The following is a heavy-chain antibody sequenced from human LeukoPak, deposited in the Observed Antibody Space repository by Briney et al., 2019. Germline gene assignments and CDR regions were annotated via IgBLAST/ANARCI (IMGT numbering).Heavy chain of an antibody. CDR3: ASSSGGLTYYYGLDA. Sequence: SETLSLTCTVSGGSISSGGYYWSWIRQHPGKGLEWIGYIYYSGSTYYNPSLKSRVTISVDTSKNQFSLKLSSVTAADTAVYYCASSSGGLTYYYGLDAWGQGTTVTVSS. J-gene: IGHJ6*02. CDR1: GGSISSGGYY. V-gene: IGHV4-31*03. CDR2: IYYSGST. D-gene: IGHD6-6*01.